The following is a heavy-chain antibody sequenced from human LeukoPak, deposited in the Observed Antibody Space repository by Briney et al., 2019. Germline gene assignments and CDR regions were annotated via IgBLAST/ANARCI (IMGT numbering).Heavy chain of an antibody. CDR2: ISGSGGST. D-gene: IGHD3-22*01. V-gene: IGHV3-23*01. CDR3: AKWRYYDSSGDHDAFDI. J-gene: IGHJ3*02. CDR1: GFTFSSYA. Sequence: HPGGSLRLPCAASGFTFSSYAMSWVRQAPGKGLEWVSAISGSGGSTYYADSVKGRFTISRDNSKNTLYLQMNSLRAEDTAVYYCAKWRYYDSSGDHDAFDIWGQGTMVTVSS.